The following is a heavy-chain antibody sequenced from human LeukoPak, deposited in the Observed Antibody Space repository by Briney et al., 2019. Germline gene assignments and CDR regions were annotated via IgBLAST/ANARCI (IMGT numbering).Heavy chain of an antibody. Sequence: PGRSLRLSCAASGFTFSSYAMHWVRQAPGKGLEWVAVISYDGSNKYYADSVKGRFTISRDNAKNTLYLEMNSLRAEDTAVYYCARDRDWNSGFDYWGQGTLVTVSS. CDR2: ISYDGSNK. V-gene: IGHV3-30*04. CDR1: GFTFSSYA. CDR3: ARDRDWNSGFDY. D-gene: IGHD1-7*01. J-gene: IGHJ4*02.